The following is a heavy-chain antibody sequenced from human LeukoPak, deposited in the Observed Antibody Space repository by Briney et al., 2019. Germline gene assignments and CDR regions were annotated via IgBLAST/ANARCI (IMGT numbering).Heavy chain of an antibody. J-gene: IGHJ4*02. CDR2: INHSGST. CDR1: GGSFSGYY. V-gene: IGHV4-34*01. CDR3: ARRGDGLPCDFDY. Sequence: PSETLSLTCAVYGGSFSGYYWSWIRQPPGKGLEWIGEINHSGSTNYNPSLKSRVTISVDTSKNQFSLKLSSVTAADTAVYYCARRGDGLPCDFDYWGQGTLVTVSS. D-gene: IGHD3-10*01.